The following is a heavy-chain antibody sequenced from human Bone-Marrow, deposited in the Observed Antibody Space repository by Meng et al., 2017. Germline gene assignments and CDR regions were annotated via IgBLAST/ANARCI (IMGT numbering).Heavy chain of an antibody. CDR3: ARAPTSGQWLARKFDY. D-gene: IGHD6-19*01. CDR2: IYYSGST. J-gene: IGHJ4*02. Sequence: QLEVSGPALVKPSHTLSFTCSVAGGLTSSGGYYWSCIRQHPWKGLEWIGYIYYSGSTYYNPSLKSRVTISVDTSKNQFSLKLSSVTAADTAVYYCARAPTSGQWLARKFDYWGQGTLVTVAS. CDR1: GGLTSSGGYY. V-gene: IGHV4-31*03.